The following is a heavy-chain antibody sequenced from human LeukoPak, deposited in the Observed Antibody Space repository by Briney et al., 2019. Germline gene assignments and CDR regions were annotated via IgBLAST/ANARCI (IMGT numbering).Heavy chain of an antibody. CDR1: GFTFSSYW. J-gene: IGHJ5*02. Sequence: GGSLRLSCAASGFTFSSYWMHWVRQAPGKGLVWVSRINTDGSGTSYADSVKGRFTISRDNAKNTLYLQMHSLRAEDTAVYYCARGLGSPVPTWFDPWGQGTLVTVSS. CDR2: INTDGSGT. V-gene: IGHV3-74*01. CDR3: ARGLGSPVPTWFDP. D-gene: IGHD3-16*01.